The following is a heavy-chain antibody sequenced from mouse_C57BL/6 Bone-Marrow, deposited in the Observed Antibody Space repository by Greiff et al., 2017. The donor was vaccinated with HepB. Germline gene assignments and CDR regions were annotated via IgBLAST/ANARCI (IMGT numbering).Heavy chain of an antibody. V-gene: IGHV1-19*01. J-gene: IGHJ3*01. CDR3: AREGNYGNYGFAY. CDR1: GYTFTDYY. Sequence: VQLQQSAPVLVKPGASVKMSCKASGYTFTDYYMNWVKQSHGKSLEWIGVINPYNGGTSYNQKFKGKATLTVDKSSSTAYMELNSLTSEDSAVYYCAREGNYGNYGFAYWGQGTLVTVSA. D-gene: IGHD2-1*01. CDR2: INPYNGGT.